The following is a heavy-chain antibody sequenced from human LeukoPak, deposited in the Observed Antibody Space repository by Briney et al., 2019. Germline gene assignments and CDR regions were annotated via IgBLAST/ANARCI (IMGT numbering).Heavy chain of an antibody. J-gene: IGHJ6*02. CDR3: ARRDYSPRYYYYYGMDV. CDR1: GFTVSSNY. Sequence: PGGSLRLSCAASGFTVSSNYMSWVRQAPGKGLEWVSVIYSGGSTYYADSVKGRFTISRHNSKNTPYLQMNSLRAEDTAVYYCARRDYSPRYYYYYGMDVWGQGTTVTVSS. CDR2: IYSGGST. V-gene: IGHV3-53*04. D-gene: IGHD2-15*01.